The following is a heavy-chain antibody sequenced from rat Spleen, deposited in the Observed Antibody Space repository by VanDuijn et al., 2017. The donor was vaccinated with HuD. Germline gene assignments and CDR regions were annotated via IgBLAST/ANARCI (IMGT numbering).Heavy chain of an antibody. D-gene: IGHD4-3*01. Sequence: EVQLVESGGGLVQPGRSLKLSCEVSGFTFNNYDMAWIRQAPTKGLEWVTSISPSGGSTYYRDSVKGRFTVSRDNAKSTLYLQMDSLRSEDTATYYCVRQDTSGYSNWFTYWGQGTLVTVSS. J-gene: IGHJ3*01. CDR3: VRQDTSGYSNWFTY. V-gene: IGHV5-25*01. CDR1: GFTFNNYD. CDR2: ISPSGGST.